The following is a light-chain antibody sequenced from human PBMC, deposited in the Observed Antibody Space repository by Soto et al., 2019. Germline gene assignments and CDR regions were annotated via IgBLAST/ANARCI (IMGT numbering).Light chain of an antibody. V-gene: IGKV3-20*01. CDR2: GAS. Sequence: EIVLTQSPGTLSLSPGERATLSCRASQNITTRFLAWYHQKPGQAPRLLIYGASSRATGIPDRFSGSGSGTDFTITISRLEPEDFAVYYCQQYDSSPDTFGQGTKLEIK. J-gene: IGKJ2*01. CDR1: QNITTRF. CDR3: QQYDSSPDT.